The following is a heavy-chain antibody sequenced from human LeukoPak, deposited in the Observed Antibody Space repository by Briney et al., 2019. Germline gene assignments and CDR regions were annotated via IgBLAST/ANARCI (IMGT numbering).Heavy chain of an antibody. CDR1: GYTFTSYD. V-gene: IGHV1-8*01. CDR3: ARGGSGSYHIDY. J-gene: IGHJ4*02. Sequence: ASVKVSCKASGYTFTSYDINWVRQATGQGLEWMGWMNPNSGNTGYAQKFQGGVTMTRNTSISTAYMELSSLRSEDTAVYYCARGGSGSYHIDYWGQGTLVTVSS. CDR2: MNPNSGNT. D-gene: IGHD1-26*01.